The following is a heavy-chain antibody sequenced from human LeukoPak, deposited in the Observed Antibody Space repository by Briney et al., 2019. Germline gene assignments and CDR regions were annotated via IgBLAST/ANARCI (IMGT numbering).Heavy chain of an antibody. CDR3: ATGFRDYDYVWGTKFDY. CDR1: GFTFSYYY. V-gene: IGHV3-11*01. D-gene: IGHD3-16*01. J-gene: IGHJ4*02. CDR2: ISSSGSTI. Sequence: GGSLRLSCAASGFTFSYYYMSWIRQAPGKGLEWVSYISSSGSTIYYADSVKGRFTISRDNAKNSLYLQMNSLRAEDTAVYYCATGFRDYDYVWGTKFDYWGQGTLVTVSS.